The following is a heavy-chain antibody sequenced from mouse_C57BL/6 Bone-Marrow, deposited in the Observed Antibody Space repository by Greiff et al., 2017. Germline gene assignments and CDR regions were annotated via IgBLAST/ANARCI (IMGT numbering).Heavy chain of an antibody. J-gene: IGHJ1*03. V-gene: IGHV10-1*01. CDR3: VRNYYGSRWYFDV. CDR2: IRSKSNNYAT. Sequence: EVQGVESGGGLVQPKGSLKLSCAASGFSFNTYAMNWVRQAPGKGLEWVARIRSKSNNYATYYADSVKDRFTISRDDSESMLYLQMNNLKTEDTAMYYCVRNYYGSRWYFDVWGTGTTVTVSS. D-gene: IGHD1-1*01. CDR1: GFSFNTYA.